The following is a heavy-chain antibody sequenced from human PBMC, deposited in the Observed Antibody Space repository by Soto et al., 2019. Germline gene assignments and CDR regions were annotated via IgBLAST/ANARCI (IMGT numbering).Heavy chain of an antibody. V-gene: IGHV4-39*01. CDR1: GGSISSSSYY. J-gene: IGHJ6*02. Sequence: QLQLQESGPGLVKPSETLSLTCTVSGGSISSSSYYWGWIRQPPGKGLEWIGSIYYSGSTYYNPSLKSRVTISVDTSKNQFSLKLSSVTAADTAVYYCARRGGAATTFYYYYGMDVWGQGTTVTVSS. CDR2: IYYSGST. D-gene: IGHD1-26*01. CDR3: ARRGGAATTFYYYYGMDV.